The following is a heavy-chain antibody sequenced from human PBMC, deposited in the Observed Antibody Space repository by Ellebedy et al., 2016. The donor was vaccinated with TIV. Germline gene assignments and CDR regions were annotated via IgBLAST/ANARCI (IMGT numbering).Heavy chain of an antibody. CDR1: GFTFGDYT. J-gene: IGHJ1*01. D-gene: IGHD3-10*01. CDR3: TRESYRSEYFLD. Sequence: GESLKISCRTSGFTFGDYTMSWFRQAPGKGPEWVGFMRSIAYFGTTEYAASVKGRFTISRDDSNSTAYLEMNSLKAEDTAIYYCTRESYRSEYFLDWGQGTLVIVSS. V-gene: IGHV3-49*03. CDR2: MRSIAYFGTT.